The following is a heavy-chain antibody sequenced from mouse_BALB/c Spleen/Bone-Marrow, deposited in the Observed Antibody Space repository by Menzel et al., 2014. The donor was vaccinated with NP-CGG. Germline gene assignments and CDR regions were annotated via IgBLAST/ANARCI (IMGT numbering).Heavy chain of an antibody. D-gene: IGHD2-14*01. CDR3: ARDGDYRYAWFAY. CDR2: ISDAGSYT. J-gene: IGHJ3*01. Sequence: EVHLVESGGGLVKPGGSLKLSCAASGFTFSDYYMYWVRQTPEKRLEWVATISDAGSYTYYPDSVKGRFTISRDNAKNNLYLRMISLKSEDTAMYYCARDGDYRYAWFAYWGQGTLVTVST. CDR1: GFTFSDYY. V-gene: IGHV5-4*02.